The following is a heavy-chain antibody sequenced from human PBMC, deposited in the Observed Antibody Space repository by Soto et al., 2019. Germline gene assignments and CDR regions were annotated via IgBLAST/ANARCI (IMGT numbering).Heavy chain of an antibody. V-gene: IGHV1-69*04. CDR1: GGTFSSYT. D-gene: IGHD3-9*01. CDR2: IIPILGIA. Sequence: SVKVSCEASGGTFSSYTISWVRQAPGQGLEWMGRIIPILGIANYAQKFQGRVTITADKSTSTAYMELSSLRSEDTAVYYCARDQVKSGGDILGDYYYYGMDVWGQGTTVTVSS. J-gene: IGHJ6*02. CDR3: ARDQVKSGGDILGDYYYYGMDV.